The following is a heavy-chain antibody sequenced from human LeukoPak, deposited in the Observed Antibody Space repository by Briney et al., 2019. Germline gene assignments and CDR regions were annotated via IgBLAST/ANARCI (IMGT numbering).Heavy chain of an antibody. V-gene: IGHV3-20*04. CDR1: GFTFDDYG. J-gene: IGHJ4*02. D-gene: IGHD3-3*01. CDR3: ARDNLRFWSGYYPLDY. Sequence: PGGSLRLFCAASGFTFDDYGMSWVRQAPGKGLEWVSGINWNGGSTGYADSVKGRFTISRDNAKNSLYLQMNSLRAEDTALYYCARDNLRFWSGYYPLDYWGPGILVTVSS. CDR2: INWNGGST.